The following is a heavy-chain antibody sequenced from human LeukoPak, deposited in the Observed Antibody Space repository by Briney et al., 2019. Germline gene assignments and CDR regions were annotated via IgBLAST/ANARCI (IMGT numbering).Heavy chain of an antibody. CDR1: GGSISSSCYY. V-gene: IGHV4-39*07. CDR2: IYYSGST. CDR3: AREDYYNSGGYYLDY. Sequence: SETLPPTCTVSGGSISSSCYYWGWIRPPPGKGREWIGSIYYSGSTYYNPSLKSRVTISVDTSKNQFSLKLSSVTAADTAVYFCAREDYYNSGGYYLDYWGQGTLVTVSS. D-gene: IGHD3-22*01. J-gene: IGHJ4*02.